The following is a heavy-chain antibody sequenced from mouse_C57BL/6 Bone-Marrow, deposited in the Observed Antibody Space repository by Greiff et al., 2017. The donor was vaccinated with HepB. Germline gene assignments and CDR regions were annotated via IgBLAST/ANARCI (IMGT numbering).Heavy chain of an antibody. CDR3: ARQNWDGCDV. Sequence: VHVKQSGPELVQPGASVKISCKASGYSFTDYNMNWVKQSTGTSLEWIGVINPNYGTTSYNQKFKGKATLTVDQSSSTAYRQLNSRTSEDSAVYYGARQNWDGCDVWGTGTTVTVSS. CDR2: INPNYGTT. V-gene: IGHV1-39*01. D-gene: IGHD4-1*01. CDR1: GYSFTDYN. J-gene: IGHJ1*03.